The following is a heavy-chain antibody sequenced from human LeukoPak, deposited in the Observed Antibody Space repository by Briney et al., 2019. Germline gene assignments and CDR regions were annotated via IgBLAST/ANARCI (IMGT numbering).Heavy chain of an antibody. CDR1: GFTVSSKS. D-gene: IGHD1-1*01. CDR2: IYSRGDI. J-gene: IGHJ4*02. Sequence: PGGSLRLSCAASGFTVSSKSMDWVRQAPGKGLEWVSVIYSRGDIYYADSVKGRFTISRDNPKNTLYLQMNSLRAEDTAVYYCATAGPYSHNSFDYWGQGTLVTVSS. CDR3: ATAGPYSHNSFDY. V-gene: IGHV3-53*01.